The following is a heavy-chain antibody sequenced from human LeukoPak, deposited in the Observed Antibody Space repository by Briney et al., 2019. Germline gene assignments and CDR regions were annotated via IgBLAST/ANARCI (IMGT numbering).Heavy chain of an antibody. Sequence: PSETLSLTCTVSAGSISSSSYYWGWIRQPPGKGLEWIGSIYYSGSTHYNPSLKSRVTISVDTSKNQFSLKLSSVTAADTAVYYCARRQGYYDSSGYYYRNWGQGTLVTVSS. CDR3: ARRQGYYDSSGYYYRN. CDR2: IYYSGST. J-gene: IGHJ4*02. V-gene: IGHV4-39*07. D-gene: IGHD3-22*01. CDR1: AGSISSSSYY.